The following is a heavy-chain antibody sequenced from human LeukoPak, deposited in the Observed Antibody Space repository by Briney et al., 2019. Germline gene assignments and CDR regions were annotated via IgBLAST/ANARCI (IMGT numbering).Heavy chain of an antibody. Sequence: GESLKISCKGSGYSFITYWIGWVRLLPGKGLEWMGIIYPGDSDTRYSPSFQGQVTISVDKSISTAYLQWSSLKASDTAMYYCARLAAAGTVVYYGMGVWGQGTAVTVSS. J-gene: IGHJ6*02. CDR2: IYPGDSDT. D-gene: IGHD6-13*01. CDR1: GYSFITYW. CDR3: ARLAAAGTVVYYGMGV. V-gene: IGHV5-51*01.